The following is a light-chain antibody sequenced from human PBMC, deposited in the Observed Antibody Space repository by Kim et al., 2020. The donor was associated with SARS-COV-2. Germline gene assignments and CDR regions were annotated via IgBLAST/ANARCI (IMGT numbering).Light chain of an antibody. V-gene: IGLV2-23*02. J-gene: IGLJ2*01. CDR1: SSDVGNYNL. CDR3: CSYAGSSTVV. CDR2: EVT. Sequence: QSALTQPASVSGSPGQSITISCTGTSSDVGNYNLVSWYQQHPDKAPKLMIYEVTKRPSGVSNRFSGSKSGNPASLTISGLQAEDEADYYCCSYAGSSTVVFGGGTQLTVL.